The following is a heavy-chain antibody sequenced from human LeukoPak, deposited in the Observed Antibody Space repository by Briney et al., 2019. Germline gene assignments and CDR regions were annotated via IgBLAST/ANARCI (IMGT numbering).Heavy chain of an antibody. D-gene: IGHD3-10*01. CDR2: INHSGST. CDR1: GGSFSGYH. Sequence: SETLSLTCAVYGGSFSGYHWSWIRQPPGKGLEWIGEINHSGSTNYNPSLKSRVTISVDTSKNQFSLKLSSVTAADTAVYYCARHWSPLEPWFGEPDVDYWGQGTLVTVSS. CDR3: ARHWSPLEPWFGEPDVDY. V-gene: IGHV4-34*01. J-gene: IGHJ4*02.